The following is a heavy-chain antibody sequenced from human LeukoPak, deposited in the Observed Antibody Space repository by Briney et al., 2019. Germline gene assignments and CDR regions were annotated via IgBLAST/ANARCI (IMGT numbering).Heavy chain of an antibody. CDR3: GASSGPNWFDP. J-gene: IGHJ5*02. V-gene: IGHV3-74*01. D-gene: IGHD3-22*01. CDR2: INSDGGSA. Sequence: GGSLRLSCAASGFTFSNYWMNWVRQAPGKGLVWVSRINSDGGSASYADSVKGRFTISRDNAKNTLYLQMNSPRVEDTAVYYCGASSGPNWFDPWGQGTLVTVSS. CDR1: GFTFSNYW.